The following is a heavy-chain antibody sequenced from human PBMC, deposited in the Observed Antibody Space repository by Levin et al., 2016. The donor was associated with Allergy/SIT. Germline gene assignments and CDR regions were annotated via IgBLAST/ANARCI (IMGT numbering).Heavy chain of an antibody. Sequence: PGKALEWLARIDWDDDKYYNTSLKTRLTISKDTSRNQVVLTMTNMDPVDTGTFYCTRTVIAGISYYSDSWGQGTPVTVSS. CDR3: TRTVIAGISYYSDS. V-gene: IGHV2-70*11. J-gene: IGHJ4*02. D-gene: IGHD6-13*01. CDR2: IDWDDDK.